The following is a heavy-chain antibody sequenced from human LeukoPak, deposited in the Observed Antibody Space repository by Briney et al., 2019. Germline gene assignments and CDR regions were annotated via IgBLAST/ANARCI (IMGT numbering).Heavy chain of an antibody. J-gene: IGHJ4*02. Sequence: GGSLRLSCATTGFTFYAYAMSWVRQAPGKGLEWVSTITGGGDATYHADSVRGRFTISRDNSKNTLSLQMNSLRAEDTAVYYCAKSWGSGTYTFDYWGQGTLVTVSS. V-gene: IGHV3-23*01. CDR3: AKSWGSGTYTFDY. CDR2: ITGGGDAT. CDR1: GFTFYAYA. D-gene: IGHD3-10*01.